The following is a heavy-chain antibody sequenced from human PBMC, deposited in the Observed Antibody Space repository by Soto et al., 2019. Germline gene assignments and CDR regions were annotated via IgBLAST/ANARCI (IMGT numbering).Heavy chain of an antibody. CDR2: ISTSGGST. D-gene: IGHD4-4*01. J-gene: IGHJ5*02. CDR1: GFTFSSYA. CDR3: AKFYGGNSAHTYSIDP. V-gene: IGHV3-23*01. Sequence: EVQLLESGGGLVQPGGSLRLSCAASGFTFSSYAMRWVRQAPGKGLEWVSTISTSGGSTQYVDSVKGRFTISRDKSKNTLYLQRNSLRAEDTSIYYWAKFYGGNSAHTYSIDPWGQGTLVTVSS.